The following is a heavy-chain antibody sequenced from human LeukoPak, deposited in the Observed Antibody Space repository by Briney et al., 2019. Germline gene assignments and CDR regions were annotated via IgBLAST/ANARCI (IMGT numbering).Heavy chain of an antibody. CDR3: ARHDYGGLNWFDP. CDR2: IYYSGST. Sequence: SETLSLTRTVSGGSISSYYWSWIRQPPGKGLEWIGYIYYSGSTNYNPSLKSRVTISVDTSKNQFSLKLSSVTAADTAVYYCARHDYGGLNWFDPWGQGTLVTVSS. CDR1: GGSISSYY. J-gene: IGHJ5*02. V-gene: IGHV4-59*08. D-gene: IGHD4-23*01.